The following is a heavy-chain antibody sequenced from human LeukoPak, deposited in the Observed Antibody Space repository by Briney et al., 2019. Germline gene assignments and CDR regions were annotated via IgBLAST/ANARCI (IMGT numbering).Heavy chain of an antibody. CDR3: ARARVVLAARVGYFDL. V-gene: IGHV4-30-2*01. Sequence: SQTLSLTCAVSGGSISSGGYSWSWIRQPPGKGLEWIGYIYHSGGTYYNTYLKSRVTISVDRSKNQFSLKLSSVTAADTAVYYCARARVVLAARVGYFDLWGRGTLVTVSS. CDR2: IYHSGGT. D-gene: IGHD2-2*01. J-gene: IGHJ2*01. CDR1: GGSISSGGYS.